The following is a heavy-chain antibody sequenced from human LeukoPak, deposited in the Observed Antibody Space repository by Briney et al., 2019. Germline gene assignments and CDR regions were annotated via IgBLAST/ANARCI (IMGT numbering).Heavy chain of an antibody. CDR1: GDSVTSNRTS. CDR3: ARGGWFDP. V-gene: IGHV6-1*01. J-gene: IGHJ5*02. CDR2: TYYRSKWYN. Sequence: SQTLSLTCAISGDSVTSNRTSWNWIRQSPSRGLEWLGRTYYRSKWYNDYAVSVKSRITVNPYTSKIQFSLKLNSVSPEDTAVYCCARGGWFDPWGQGTLVTVSS.